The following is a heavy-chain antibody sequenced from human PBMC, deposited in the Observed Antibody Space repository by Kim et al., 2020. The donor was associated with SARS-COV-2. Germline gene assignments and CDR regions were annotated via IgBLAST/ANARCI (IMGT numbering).Heavy chain of an antibody. CDR2: IYPDDSET. D-gene: IGHD3-16*01. V-gene: IGHV5-51*01. CDR1: GYSYTTYW. CDR3: TGHGGWDNGDY. Sequence: GESLKISCQGPGYSYTTYWIGRVRQTPGKGLEWMGIIYPDDSETKYSLSFQGQVTISVDKPITTAYLHWSSLKASDTTMYSCTGHGGWDNGDYWGQGTLVSVS. J-gene: IGHJ4*02.